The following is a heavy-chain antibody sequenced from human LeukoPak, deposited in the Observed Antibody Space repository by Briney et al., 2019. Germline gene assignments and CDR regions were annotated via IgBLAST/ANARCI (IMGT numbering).Heavy chain of an antibody. V-gene: IGHV1-46*01. CDR2: INPSGGST. CDR1: GCTFTSYY. J-gene: IGHJ4*02. CDR3: ARDSGVRFEHLDY. Sequence: ASVKVSCKASGCTFTSYYMHWVRQAPGQGLEWMGIINPSGGSTSYAQKFQGRVTMTRDTSTSTVYMELGSLRSEDTAVYYCARDSGVRFEHLDYWGQGTLVTVSS. D-gene: IGHD3-3*01.